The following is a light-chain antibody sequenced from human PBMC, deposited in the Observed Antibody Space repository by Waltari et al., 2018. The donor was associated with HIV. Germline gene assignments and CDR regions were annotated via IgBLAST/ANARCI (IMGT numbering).Light chain of an antibody. CDR3: SSYTSSSTWV. Sequence: QSALTQPASVSGSPGQSITISCTGTRSYVGGYNYVSWYQPNPGKAPKLMIYDVSKRPSGVSNRFSGSKSGNTASLTISGLQAEDEADYYCSSYTSSSTWVFGGGTKLTVL. J-gene: IGLJ3*02. CDR2: DVS. V-gene: IGLV2-14*01. CDR1: RSYVGGYNY.